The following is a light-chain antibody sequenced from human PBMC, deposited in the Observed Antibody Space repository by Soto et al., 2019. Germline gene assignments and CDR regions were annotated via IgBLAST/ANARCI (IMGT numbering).Light chain of an antibody. CDR3: TSYSRYRVLV. Sequence: QSALTQPPSASGSPGQSVTISCTGTKNDIGVYDFVSWYQHHPGKAPRLIIYEVVQRPSGVPDRFSGSKSGNTASLTVSGLQAEDEADYYCTSYSRYRVLVFGGGNK. CDR1: KNDIGVYDF. J-gene: IGLJ3*02. CDR2: EVV. V-gene: IGLV2-8*01.